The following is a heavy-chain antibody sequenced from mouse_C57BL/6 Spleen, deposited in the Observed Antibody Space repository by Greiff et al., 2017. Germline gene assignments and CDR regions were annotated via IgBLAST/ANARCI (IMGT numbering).Heavy chain of an antibody. D-gene: IGHD4-1*01. V-gene: IGHV5-15*01. CDR1: GFTFSDYG. J-gene: IGHJ2*01. CDR2: ISNLAYSI. Sequence: EVKLMESGGGLVQPGGSLKLSCAASGFTFSDYGMAWVRQAPRKGPEWVAFISNLAYSIYYADTVTGRFTISRENAKNTLYLEMSSLKSEDTAMYYCARQLGRGAYFDYWGQGTTLTVSS. CDR3: ARQLGRGAYFDY.